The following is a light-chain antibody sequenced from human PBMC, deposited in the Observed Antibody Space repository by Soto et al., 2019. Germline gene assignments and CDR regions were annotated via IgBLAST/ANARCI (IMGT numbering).Light chain of an antibody. CDR2: DAS. CDR3: QQYYDFPRT. Sequence: DIQMTQSPSTLSASVGDRVTITCRASQSISSWLAWYQQKPGKAPKLLIYDASSLESGVPSRFSGSGSGTDFTLTISYLQSEDFATYYCQQYYDFPRTFGQGSKADI. V-gene: IGKV1-5*01. CDR1: QSISSW. J-gene: IGKJ1*01.